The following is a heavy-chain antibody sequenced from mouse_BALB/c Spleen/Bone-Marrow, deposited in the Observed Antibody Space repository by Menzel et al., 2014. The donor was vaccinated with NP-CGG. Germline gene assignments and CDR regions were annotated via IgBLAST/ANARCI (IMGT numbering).Heavy chain of an antibody. CDR1: GYTFTSYY. Sequence: VKLMESGPELVKPGASLKPSCKASGYTFTSYYIHWVKQRPGQGLEWIGWIYPGDGSTKYNEKFKGKTTLTADKSSSTAYMLLSILTSEDSAIYFCAKSYGYGCWYFDVWGAGTTVTVSS. CDR2: IYPGDGST. D-gene: IGHD2-2*01. J-gene: IGHJ1*01. CDR3: AKSYGYGCWYFDV. V-gene: IGHV1S56*01.